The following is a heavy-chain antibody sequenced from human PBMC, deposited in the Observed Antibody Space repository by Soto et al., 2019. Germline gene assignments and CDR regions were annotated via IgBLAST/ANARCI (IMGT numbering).Heavy chain of an antibody. CDR2: ISGSGGST. CDR3: AKDFDSSGYYLCFDY. J-gene: IGHJ4*02. CDR1: GFTFSSYA. V-gene: IGHV3-23*01. D-gene: IGHD3-22*01. Sequence: GGSLRLSCAASGFTFSSYAMSWVRQAPGKGLEWVSAISGSGGSTYYADSVKGRFTISRDNSKNTLYLQMNSLRAEDTAVYYCAKDFDSSGYYLCFDYWGQGILVTVSS.